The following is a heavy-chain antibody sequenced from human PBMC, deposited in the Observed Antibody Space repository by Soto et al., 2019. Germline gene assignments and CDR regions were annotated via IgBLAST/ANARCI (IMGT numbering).Heavy chain of an antibody. J-gene: IGHJ4*02. CDR2: IYRGGSV. CDR1: GFSVSGNY. D-gene: IGHD3-10*01. CDR3: ARSMMVRGVLFDL. Sequence: PGGSLRLSCAVSGFSVSGNYMSWVRRAPGKGLDWVSVIYRGGSVYYADSVKGRFTISRDESQNTLYLQMNSLRADDTAVYYCARSMMVRGVLFDLWGQGTLVPVSS. V-gene: IGHV3-53*01.